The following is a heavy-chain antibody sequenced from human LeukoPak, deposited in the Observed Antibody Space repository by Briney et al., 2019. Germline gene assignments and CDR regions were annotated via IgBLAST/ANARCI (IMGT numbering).Heavy chain of an antibody. J-gene: IGHJ4*02. CDR1: GFTFANYA. V-gene: IGHV3-23*01. CDR2: ISDSGGST. CDR3: ARKPDYYGADY. D-gene: IGHD3-10*01. Sequence: GGSLRLSCAASGFTFANYAMSWVRQAPGKGLEWVSGISDSGGSTYYADSVKGRFTISRDNAKHTLYLQMNSLRAEDTAVYYCARKPDYYGADYWGQGTLVTVSS.